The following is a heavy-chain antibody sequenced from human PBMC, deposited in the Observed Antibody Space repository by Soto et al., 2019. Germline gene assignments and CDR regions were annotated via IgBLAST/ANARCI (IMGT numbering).Heavy chain of an antibody. CDR1: GFTFSSYA. D-gene: IGHD5-12*01. CDR2: ISGSGGST. V-gene: IGHV3-23*01. CDR3: AKDSGESGYDYPHRPDY. J-gene: IGHJ4*02. Sequence: GGSLRLSCAASGFTFSSYAMSWVRQAPGKGLEWVSAISGSGGSTYYADSVKGRFTISRDNSKNTLYLQMNSLRAEDTAVYYCAKDSGESGYDYPHRPDYWGQGTLVTVSS.